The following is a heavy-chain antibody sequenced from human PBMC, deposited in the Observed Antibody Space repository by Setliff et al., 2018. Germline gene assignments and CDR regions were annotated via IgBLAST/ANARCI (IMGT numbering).Heavy chain of an antibody. CDR1: GGTFKNYG. CDR2: IIPIFGTT. D-gene: IGHD6-6*01. J-gene: IGHJ6*03. CDR3: AREGVDSRSSTDYRYYMDV. V-gene: IGHV1-69*05. Sequence: SVKVSCKASGGTFKNYGISWVRQGPGQGLEWMGGIIPIFGTTNYAQKFQGRATIITDESTSTAYMELSSLRSEDTAVYYCAREGVDSRSSTDYRYYMDVWGKGTTVTVSS.